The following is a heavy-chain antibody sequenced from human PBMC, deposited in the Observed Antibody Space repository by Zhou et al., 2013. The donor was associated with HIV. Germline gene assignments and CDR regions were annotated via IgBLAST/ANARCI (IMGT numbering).Heavy chain of an antibody. J-gene: IGHJ6*02. Sequence: QVQLAQSGAEVKEPGTSVNLSCTTSGYIFTRNFLHWVRQAPGQGLEWIGIINPSGGSTSYAQKFQGRVTMTRDTSTSTVYMELSSLRSEDTAVYYCARAYGSGSYYIGSDYYYYGMDVWGQGTTVTVSS. CDR1: GYIFTRNF. CDR2: INPSGGST. V-gene: IGHV1-46*01. D-gene: IGHD3-10*01. CDR3: ARAYGSGSYYIGSDYYYYGMDV.